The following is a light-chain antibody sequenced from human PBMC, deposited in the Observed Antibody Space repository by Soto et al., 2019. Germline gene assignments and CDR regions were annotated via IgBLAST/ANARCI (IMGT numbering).Light chain of an antibody. Sequence: DVQMTQSPSSLCASVGDRVTITCRASQSVNNYLKWYQQKPGRAPNLLIYSASTLQSGVPSRFSGSGSGTDFTLTISSLQLEDFATYYCQQSFITPPTTFGQGTKVEIK. CDR1: QSVNNY. CDR3: QQSFITPPTT. CDR2: SAS. J-gene: IGKJ2*01. V-gene: IGKV1-39*01.